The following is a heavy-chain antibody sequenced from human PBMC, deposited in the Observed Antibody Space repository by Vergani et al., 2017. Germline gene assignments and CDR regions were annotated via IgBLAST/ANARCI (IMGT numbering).Heavy chain of an antibody. Sequence: EVQLVESGGGLVKPGGSLRLSCAASGFTFSSYSMNWVRQAPGKGLEWVSSISSSSSYIYYADSVKGRFTISRDNAKNSLYLQMNSLRAEDTAVYYCASEERGAAAGIFDYWGQGTLVTVSS. CDR2: ISSSSSYI. CDR1: GFTFSSYS. D-gene: IGHD6-13*01. V-gene: IGHV3-21*01. J-gene: IGHJ4*02. CDR3: ASEERGAAAGIFDY.